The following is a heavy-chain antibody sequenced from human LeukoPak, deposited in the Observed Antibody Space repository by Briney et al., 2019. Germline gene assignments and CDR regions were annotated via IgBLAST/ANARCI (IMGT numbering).Heavy chain of an antibody. D-gene: IGHD4-11*01. CDR3: ARVHKTTVTNGAFDI. J-gene: IGHJ3*02. CDR2: ISSSSSTI. CDR1: GFTFSSYS. Sequence: GGSLRLSCAASGFTFSSYSMNWVRQAPGKGLEWVSYISSSSSTIYYADSVKGRFTISRDNAKNSLYLQMNSLRAEDTAVYYCARVHKTTVTNGAFDIWGQGTMVTVSS. V-gene: IGHV3-48*01.